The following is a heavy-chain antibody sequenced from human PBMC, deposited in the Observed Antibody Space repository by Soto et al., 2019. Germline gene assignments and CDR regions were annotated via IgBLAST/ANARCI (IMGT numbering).Heavy chain of an antibody. D-gene: IGHD4-17*01. Sequence: QVQLVQSGAEVKKPGASVKVSCKASGYTFTSYDINWVRQATGQGLEYLGWMNPNSGNTAYVQKFQGRVTMTWDTSITPAYMERSSLRSEDTAVYFCARGVKYGAYSRWFAPWGQGTLVTVSS. V-gene: IGHV1-8*01. J-gene: IGHJ5*02. CDR2: MNPNSGNT. CDR1: GYTFTSYD. CDR3: ARGVKYGAYSRWFAP.